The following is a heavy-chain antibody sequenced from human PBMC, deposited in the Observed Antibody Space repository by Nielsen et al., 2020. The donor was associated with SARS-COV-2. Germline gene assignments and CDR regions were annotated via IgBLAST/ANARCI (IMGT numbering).Heavy chain of an antibody. CDR2: IYPADSDT. Sequence: GESLKISCKASGYSFTNYWIGWVRQMPGKGLECVGIIYPADSDTKYSPSFQGQVTISADKSISTAYLQWNSLKASDTAMYYCARHRYFDSWGQGTLVTVSS. V-gene: IGHV5-51*01. CDR1: GYSFTNYW. CDR3: ARHRYFDS. J-gene: IGHJ4*02.